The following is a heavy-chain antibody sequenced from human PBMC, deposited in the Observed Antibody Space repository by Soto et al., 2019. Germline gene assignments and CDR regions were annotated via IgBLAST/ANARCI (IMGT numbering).Heavy chain of an antibody. CDR3: ARDDYPYYDDSSGYHFDY. CDR1: GITFSSYA. V-gene: IGHV3-48*01. Sequence: PGGSLRLSCVASGITFSSYAMSWVRQAPGKGLELVSYISDSSSTIHYADSVKGRFTISRDNAKNSLYLQMNSLRAEDTAVYYCARDDYPYYDDSSGYHFDYWGQGALVTVSS. CDR2: ISDSSSTI. D-gene: IGHD3-22*01. J-gene: IGHJ4*02.